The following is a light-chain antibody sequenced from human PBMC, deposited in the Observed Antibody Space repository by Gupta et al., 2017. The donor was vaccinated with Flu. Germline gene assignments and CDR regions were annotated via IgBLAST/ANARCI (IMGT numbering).Light chain of an antibody. CDR2: LAS. Sequence: LQVQAEPPQLLIYLASNRASGVPDRFSGSGSGTKFTLKISRVEADDVGIYYCRQALQTPPTFGQGTKVEMK. V-gene: IGKV2-28*01. CDR3: RQALQTPPT. J-gene: IGKJ1*01.